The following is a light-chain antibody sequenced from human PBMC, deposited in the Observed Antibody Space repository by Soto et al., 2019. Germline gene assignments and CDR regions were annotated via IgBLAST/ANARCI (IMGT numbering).Light chain of an antibody. J-gene: IGKJ5*01. CDR2: GAS. Sequence: IFGSQSPATLSGSPGESATLYWRASQSVSSNLAWYQQKPGQAPRLPIYGASTRATGIPVRFSGSGSGTEFTLTISSLQSEDFAVYYCQHYNNWPLTLGQGTRLEIK. V-gene: IGKV3-15*01. CDR1: QSVSSN. CDR3: QHYNNWPLT.